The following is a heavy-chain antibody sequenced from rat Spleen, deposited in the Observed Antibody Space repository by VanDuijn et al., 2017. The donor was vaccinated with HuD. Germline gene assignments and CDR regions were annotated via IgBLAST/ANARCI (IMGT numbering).Heavy chain of an antibody. CDR2: IRYGGGSN. CDR1: GFTFSNYH. V-gene: IGHV5-25*01. J-gene: IGHJ2*01. Sequence: EVQLVESGGGLVQPGRSMKLSCAASGFTFSNYHMAWVRQAPTKGLEWVASIRYGGGSNYYRDSVKGRITISRDNAKRTLYLQMDSLRSEDTATYYCARHCYGYPYYFDYWGQGVMVTVSS. D-gene: IGHD1-7*01. CDR3: ARHCYGYPYYFDY.